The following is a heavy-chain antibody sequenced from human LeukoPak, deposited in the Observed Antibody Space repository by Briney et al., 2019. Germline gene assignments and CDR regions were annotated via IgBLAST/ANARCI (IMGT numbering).Heavy chain of an antibody. CDR1: GFTFSSYA. J-gene: IGHJ3*02. Sequence: GGSLSLSCAASGFTFSSYAMSWVRQAPGKGLEWVSAISGSGGSTYYADSVKGRFTISRDNSKNTLYLQMNSLKAADTAVYYCAKLSSGWFSNAFDIWGQGTMVTASS. CDR3: AKLSSGWFSNAFDI. D-gene: IGHD6-19*01. CDR2: ISGSGGST. V-gene: IGHV3-23*01.